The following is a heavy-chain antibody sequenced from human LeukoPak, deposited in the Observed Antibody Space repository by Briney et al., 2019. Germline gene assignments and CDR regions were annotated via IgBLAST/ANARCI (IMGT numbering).Heavy chain of an antibody. CDR3: AKDQGAYDLWSGYPIDY. CDR2: INSDGSST. Sequence: GGSLRLSCVASGFTFSSYWMHWVRQAPGKGLVWVSRINSDGSSTSYADSVKGRFTISRDNAKNTLYLQMNSLRAEDTAVYYCAKDQGAYDLWSGYPIDYWGQGTLVTVSS. J-gene: IGHJ4*02. V-gene: IGHV3-74*01. D-gene: IGHD3-3*01. CDR1: GFTFSSYW.